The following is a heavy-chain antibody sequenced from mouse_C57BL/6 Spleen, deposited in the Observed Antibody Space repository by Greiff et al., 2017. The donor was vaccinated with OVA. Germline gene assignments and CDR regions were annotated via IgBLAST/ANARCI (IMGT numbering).Heavy chain of an antibody. D-gene: IGHD1-1*01. J-gene: IGHJ1*03. V-gene: IGHV5-6*01. CDR2: ISSGGSYT. Sequence: EVQRVESGGDLVKPGGSLKLSCAASGFTFSSYGMSWVRQTPDKRLEWVATISSGGSYTYYPDSVKGRFTISRDNAKNTLYLQMSSLKSEDTAMYYCARRPLITTVVESWYFDVWGTGTTVTVSS. CDR3: ARRPLITTVVESWYFDV. CDR1: GFTFSSYG.